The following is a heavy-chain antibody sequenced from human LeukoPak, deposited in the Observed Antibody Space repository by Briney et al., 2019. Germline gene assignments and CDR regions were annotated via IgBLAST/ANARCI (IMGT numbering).Heavy chain of an antibody. CDR2: IYYSGST. Sequence: NASETLSLTCTVSGGSISSYYWSWIRPPPGKGLGWIGYIYYSGSTNYNPSLKSRVTISVDTSKNQFSLKLSSVTAADTAVYYCARHVWTIAAADNWFDPWGQGTLVTVSS. V-gene: IGHV4-59*08. J-gene: IGHJ5*02. D-gene: IGHD6-13*01. CDR3: ARHVWTIAAADNWFDP. CDR1: GGSISSYY.